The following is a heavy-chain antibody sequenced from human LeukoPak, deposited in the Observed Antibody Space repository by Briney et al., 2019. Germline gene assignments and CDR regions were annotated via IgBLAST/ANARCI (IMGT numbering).Heavy chain of an antibody. CDR3: ARASGSGERFDH. Sequence: SETLSLTCTVSGGSISSYYWSWIRQPPGKGLEWIGYIYYSGSTNYNPSLKSRVTISVDTSKNQFSLKLSSVTAADTAVYYCARASGSGERFDHWGQGTLVTVSS. CDR1: GGSISSYY. J-gene: IGHJ4*02. CDR2: IYYSGST. D-gene: IGHD3-10*01. V-gene: IGHV4-59*12.